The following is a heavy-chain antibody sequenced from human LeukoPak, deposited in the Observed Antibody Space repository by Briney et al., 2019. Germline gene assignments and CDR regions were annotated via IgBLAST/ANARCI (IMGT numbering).Heavy chain of an antibody. CDR3: ARDTTYYYDTTGYWTFDY. V-gene: IGHV1-69*05. J-gene: IGHJ4*02. CDR1: GGTFSSYA. D-gene: IGHD3-22*01. Sequence: SVKVSCKASGGTFSSYAISWVRQAPGQGLEWMGRIIPIFVTANYAQKFQGRVTITTDKSTSTAYIGLSRLRSEDTAVYYGARDTTYYYDTTGYWTFDYWGQGTLVTVSS. CDR2: IIPIFVTA.